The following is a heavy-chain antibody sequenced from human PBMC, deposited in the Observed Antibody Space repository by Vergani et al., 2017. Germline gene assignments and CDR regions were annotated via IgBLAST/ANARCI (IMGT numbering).Heavy chain of an antibody. D-gene: IGHD4-17*01. CDR1: GGSISSYY. CDR2: IYYSGST. V-gene: IGHV4-59*12. CDR3: ARVGGDYPIDYYYYGMDV. J-gene: IGHJ6*02. Sequence: QVQLQESGPGLVKPSETLSLTCTVSGGSISSYYWSWIRQPPGKGLEWIGYIYYSGSTNYNPSLKSRVTISVDTSKNQFSLKLSSVTAADTAVYYCARVGGDYPIDYYYYGMDVWGQGTTVTVSS.